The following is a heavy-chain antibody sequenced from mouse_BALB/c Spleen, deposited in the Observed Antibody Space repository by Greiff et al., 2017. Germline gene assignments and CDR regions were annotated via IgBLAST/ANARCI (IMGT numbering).Heavy chain of an antibody. V-gene: IGHV5-4*02. D-gene: IGHD1-1*01. CDR3: ARAPITTVVERYFDV. CDR2: ISDGGSYT. CDR1: GFTFSDYY. J-gene: IGHJ1*01. Sequence: EVHLVESGGGLVKPGGSLKLSCAASGFTFSDYYMYWVRQTPEKRLEWVATISDGGSYTYYPDSVKGRFTISRDNAKNNLYLQMSSLKSEDTAMYYCARAPITTVVERYFDVWGAGTTVTVSS.